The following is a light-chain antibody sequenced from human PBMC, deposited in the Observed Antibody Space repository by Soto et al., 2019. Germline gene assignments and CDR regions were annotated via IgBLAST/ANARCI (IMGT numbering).Light chain of an antibody. CDR1: SSNIGAGYD. CDR3: VTWDDSVTGWV. Sequence: QSVLTQPPSVSGAPGQRVTVSCTGSSSNIGAGYDVHWYQQLPGTAPKLLIYGNINRPSGVPDRFSVSKSGTSASLAITGLQAEDEADYYCVTWDDSVTGWVFGGGTKLTVL. V-gene: IGLV1-40*01. J-gene: IGLJ3*02. CDR2: GNI.